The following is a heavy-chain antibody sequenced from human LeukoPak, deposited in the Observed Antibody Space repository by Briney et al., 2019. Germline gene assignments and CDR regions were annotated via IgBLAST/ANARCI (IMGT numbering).Heavy chain of an antibody. D-gene: IGHD2-2*02. J-gene: IGHJ4*02. CDR2: VYYSGTT. CDR3: SREYPYYFDY. V-gene: IGHV4-59*01. CDR1: GDSISSYF. Sequence: SETLSLSCTVSGDSISSYFWSWIRQAPGKGLEWIGYVYYSGTTNYNPSLKSRATISVDRSKNQISLELTSVTAADTAVYYCSREYPYYFDYWGQGTLVTVSS.